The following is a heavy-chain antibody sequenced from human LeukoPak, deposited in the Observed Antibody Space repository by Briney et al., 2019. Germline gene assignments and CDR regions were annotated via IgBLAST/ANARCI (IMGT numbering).Heavy chain of an antibody. CDR3: AKGITTAARAAVFDY. D-gene: IGHD2-2*01. Sequence: GGSLRLSCAVSGFTFSSYTINWVRQAPGKGLEWVSVVSGRGDSAYNAESVKGRFTISRDNSQNTLYLQMNSLRAEDTAVYYCAKGITTAARAAVFDYWGQGILVTVSS. CDR1: GFTFSSYT. J-gene: IGHJ4*02. V-gene: IGHV3-23*01. CDR2: VSGRGDSA.